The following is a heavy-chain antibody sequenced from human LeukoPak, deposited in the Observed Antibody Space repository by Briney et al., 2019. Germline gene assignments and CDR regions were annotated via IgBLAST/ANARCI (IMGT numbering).Heavy chain of an antibody. J-gene: IGHJ6*03. V-gene: IGHV3-30*02. CDR1: GFTFSSYC. CDR2: INPDRSNT. Sequence: GGSLRLSCAASGFTFSSYCMHWVRQAPGKGLERVGCINPDRSNTNYAESVKGRVTISRDTSMNTLYLQMNSLRAEDTAVYYCAKEGYSSGWYRYYYMAVWGKGTTVSVS. CDR3: AKEGYSSGWYRYYYMAV. D-gene: IGHD6-19*01.